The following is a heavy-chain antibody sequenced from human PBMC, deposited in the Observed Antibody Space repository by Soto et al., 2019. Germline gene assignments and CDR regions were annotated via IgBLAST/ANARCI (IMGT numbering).Heavy chain of an antibody. V-gene: IGHV3-23*01. CDR2: IRGDGDYI. CDR1: GFTFSCCA. Sequence: GGSLRLSCAASGFTFSCCAMSWVRQAPGKGLDYVSTIRGDGDYIHYSDSVKGRFTISRDNSRNTLYLQMNSLRADDTAVYYCTRRRDWTAMDPLDYWGQGTLVTVSS. J-gene: IGHJ4*02. D-gene: IGHD5-18*01. CDR3: TRRRDWTAMDPLDY.